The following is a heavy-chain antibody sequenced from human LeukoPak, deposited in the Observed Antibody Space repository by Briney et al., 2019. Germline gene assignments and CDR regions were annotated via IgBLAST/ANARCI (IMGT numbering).Heavy chain of an antibody. CDR2: INPNSGGT. D-gene: IGHD6-19*01. J-gene: IGHJ4*02. CDR3: ARDTSGYSSGWYYFDY. Sequence: PWASVKVSCKASGYTFTSYYMHWVRQAPGQGLEWMGWINPNSGGTNYAQKFQGWVTMTRDTSISTAYMELSRLRSDDTAVYYCARDTSGYSSGWYYFDYWGQGTLVTVSS. CDR1: GYTFTSYY. V-gene: IGHV1-2*04.